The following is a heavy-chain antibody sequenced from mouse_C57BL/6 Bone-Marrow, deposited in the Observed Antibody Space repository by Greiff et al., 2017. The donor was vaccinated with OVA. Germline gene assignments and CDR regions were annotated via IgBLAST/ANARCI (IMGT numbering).Heavy chain of an antibody. D-gene: IGHD1-1*01. CDR2: ISGGGGNT. Sequence: EVQVVESGGGLVKPGGSLKLSCAASGFTFSSYPMSWVRQTPEKRLEWVATISGGGGNTYYPDSVKGRFTISRDNAKNTLYLQMSSLRSEDTALYYCARHYYGSPWFAYWGQGTLVTVSA. CDR3: ARHYYGSPWFAY. V-gene: IGHV5-9*01. CDR1: GFTFSSYP. J-gene: IGHJ3*01.